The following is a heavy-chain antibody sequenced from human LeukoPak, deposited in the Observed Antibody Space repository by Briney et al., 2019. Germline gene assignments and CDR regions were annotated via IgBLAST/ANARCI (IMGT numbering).Heavy chain of an antibody. CDR3: ASVTSFTRFDH. J-gene: IGHJ4*02. V-gene: IGHV3-30*04. CDR1: GFMFSSYT. Sequence: QTGGSLRLSCAASGFMFSSYTMHWVRQAPGKGLEWVAITSYDGTNKHSADSVKGRFTISRDNSKNTLYLQMNSLRVEDTGVYYCASVTSFTRFDHWGQGALGTVSS. D-gene: IGHD2-21*02. CDR2: TSYDGTNK.